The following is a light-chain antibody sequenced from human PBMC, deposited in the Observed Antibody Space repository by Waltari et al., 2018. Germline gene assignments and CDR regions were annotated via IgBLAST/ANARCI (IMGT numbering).Light chain of an antibody. CDR1: QSVRLY. CDR2: HAS. CDR3: QQYVESPAT. J-gene: IGKJ1*01. Sequence: EIVLTQSPGTVSLSPGDRATFSCWASQSVRLYLAWYQQKPGQAPRLLIYHASSRATGIPDRFSGSGSGTDFRLTISRLEPEDFAMYYCQQYVESPATFGQGTKVEIK. V-gene: IGKV3-20*01.